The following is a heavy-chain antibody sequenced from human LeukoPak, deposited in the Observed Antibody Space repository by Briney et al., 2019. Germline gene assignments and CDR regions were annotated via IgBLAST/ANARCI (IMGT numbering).Heavy chain of an antibody. V-gene: IGHV5-51*01. D-gene: IGHD6-19*01. CDR1: GYSFTSYW. J-gene: IGHJ4*02. CDR3: ARLNPSSGWKRGFDY. CDR2: IYPGDSDT. Sequence: GESLKISCKGSGYSFTSYWIGWVRQMPGKGLEWMGIIYPGDSDTRYSPSFQGQVTISADKSISTAYLQWSSLKASDTAMYYCARLNPSSGWKRGFDYWGQGTLVTVSS.